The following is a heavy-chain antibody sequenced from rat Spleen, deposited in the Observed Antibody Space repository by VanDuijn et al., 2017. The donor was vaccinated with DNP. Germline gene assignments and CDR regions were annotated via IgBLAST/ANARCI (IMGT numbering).Heavy chain of an antibody. CDR3: TTRSAPDY. CDR2: ITNSGGST. J-gene: IGHJ2*01. CDR1: GFTFSNYG. V-gene: IGHV5-20*01. Sequence: EVQLVESGGGLVQPGRSLKLSCAASGFTFSNYGMAWVRQAPTKGLEWVASITNSGGSTYYRDSVKGRITISRDNAKSSLYLQMDSLRSEDTATYYCTTRSAPDYWGQGVMVTVSS. D-gene: IGHD3-1*01.